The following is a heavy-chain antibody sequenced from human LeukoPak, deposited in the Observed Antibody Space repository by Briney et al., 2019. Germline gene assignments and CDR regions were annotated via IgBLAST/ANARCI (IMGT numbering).Heavy chain of an antibody. J-gene: IGHJ4*02. V-gene: IGHV4-38-2*02. CDR2: FDQSGST. D-gene: IGHD3-9*01. Sequence: PSETLSLTCTVSGYSISSGYYWGCIRQPPGKGLEWIGSFDQSGSTYYNPSLKSRVTISVDTSKNQFSLKLSSVTAADTAVYYCARGASPLRYFDWDYWGQGTQVTASS. CDR1: GYSISSGYY. CDR3: ARGASPLRYFDWDY.